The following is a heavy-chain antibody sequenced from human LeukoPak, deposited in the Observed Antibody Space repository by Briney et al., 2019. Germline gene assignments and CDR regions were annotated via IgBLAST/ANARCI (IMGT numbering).Heavy chain of an antibody. CDR2: ISSSSSYI. J-gene: IGHJ4*02. CDR1: GFTFSSYS. V-gene: IGHV3-21*01. Sequence: GGSLRLSCAASGFTFSSYSMNWVRQAPGKGLEWVSSISSSSSYIYYADSVKGRFTISRDNAKNSLYLQMNSLRAEDTAVYYCARDRGSHYYDNSGYYYFDYWGQGTLVTVSS. CDR3: ARDRGSHYYDNSGYYYFDY. D-gene: IGHD3-22*01.